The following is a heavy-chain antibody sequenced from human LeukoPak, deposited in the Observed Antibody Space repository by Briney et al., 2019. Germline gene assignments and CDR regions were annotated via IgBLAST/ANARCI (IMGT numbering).Heavy chain of an antibody. CDR3: ARRAGAYSHPYDY. J-gene: IGHJ4*02. CDR2: IRYDGTIK. D-gene: IGHD4/OR15-4a*01. Sequence: PGGSLRLSCAATGFTFSTYGMHWVRQTPGKGLEWVAFIRYDGTIKYYADSVKGRFTISRDNSKNTLYLQMDSLRAEDTAVYYCARRAGAYSHPYDYWGQGTLVTVSS. CDR1: GFTFSTYG. V-gene: IGHV3-30*02.